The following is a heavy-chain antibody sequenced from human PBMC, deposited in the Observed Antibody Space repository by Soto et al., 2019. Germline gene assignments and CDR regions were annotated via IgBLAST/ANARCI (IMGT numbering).Heavy chain of an antibody. CDR2: IGTPGDT. V-gene: IGHV3-13*04. J-gene: IGHJ4*02. D-gene: IGHD3-10*01. CDR1: GFTFSNYD. CDR3: VRARGAQWFGEQLF. Sequence: EVQLVESGGGLVQPGGSLRLSCAASGFTFSNYDMHWVRQTTGKSLEWVSAIGTPGDTYYTGSVKGRFTISRENAKNSLYLQMISLRDGVTAVYYCVRARGAQWFGEQLFWGQGILVTVSS.